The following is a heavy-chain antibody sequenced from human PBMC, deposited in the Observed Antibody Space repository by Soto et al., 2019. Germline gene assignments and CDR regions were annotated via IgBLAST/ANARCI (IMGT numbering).Heavy chain of an antibody. D-gene: IGHD2-2*01. J-gene: IGHJ6*02. Sequence: QVQLVQSGAEVKKPGSSVKVSCKASGGTFSSYAISWVRQAPGQGLEWMGGIIPISDTTNYAQKFQGRVKITADESTRTAYRELSSLRSEDKAVYYCARSQGSSTSLEIYYYYYYGMDVWGQGTTVTVSS. CDR1: GGTFSSYA. CDR2: IIPISDTT. V-gene: IGHV1-69*01. CDR3: ARSQGSSTSLEIYYYYYYGMDV.